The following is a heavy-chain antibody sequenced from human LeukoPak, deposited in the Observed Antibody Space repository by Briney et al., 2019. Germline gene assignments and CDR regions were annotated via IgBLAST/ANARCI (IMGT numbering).Heavy chain of an antibody. CDR1: GLTVSSNY. V-gene: IGHV3-53*01. J-gene: IGHJ4*02. D-gene: IGHD3-16*01. Sequence: GGSLRLSCAASGLTVSSNYMSWVRQAPGKGLEWVSVIYSDGSTYYADSVKGRFTISRDHSKNTLYLQMNNLRAEDTAVYYCARGYYGLNYFDYWGQGTLVTVSS. CDR2: IYSDGST. CDR3: ARGYYGLNYFDY.